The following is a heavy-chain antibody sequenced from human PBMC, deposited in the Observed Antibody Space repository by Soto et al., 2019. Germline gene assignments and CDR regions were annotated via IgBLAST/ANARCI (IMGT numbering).Heavy chain of an antibody. CDR1: GYSFTSYW. CDR3: ARTSAAGKNYYAMDV. V-gene: IGHV5-51*01. D-gene: IGHD6-13*01. Sequence: GEALKVPWKGSGYSFTSYWIGLVRPMPGKGLELMGIIYPGDSDTRYSPSFQGQVTILADKSISTAYLQWSGLKASDTAMYYCARTSAAGKNYYAMDVWGQGTTVTVSS. CDR2: IYPGDSDT. J-gene: IGHJ6*02.